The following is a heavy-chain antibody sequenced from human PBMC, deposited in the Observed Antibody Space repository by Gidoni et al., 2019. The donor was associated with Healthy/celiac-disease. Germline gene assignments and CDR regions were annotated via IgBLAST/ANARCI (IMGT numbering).Heavy chain of an antibody. D-gene: IGHD2-21*01. CDR2: IWYDGSNK. Sequence: QVQLVESGGGVVQPGRSLRLSCAASGFPFRSCGMHWVRQAPGNGLELVAVIWYDGSNKYYADSVKGRFTISRDNSKNTLYLQMNSLRAEDTAVYYCARDTRGGASTTFDYWGQGTLVTVSS. J-gene: IGHJ4*02. V-gene: IGHV3-33*01. CDR3: ARDTRGGASTTFDY. CDR1: GFPFRSCG.